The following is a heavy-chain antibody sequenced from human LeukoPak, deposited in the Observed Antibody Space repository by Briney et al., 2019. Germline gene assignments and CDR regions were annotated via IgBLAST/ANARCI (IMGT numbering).Heavy chain of an antibody. CDR3: ARTHYGETF. D-gene: IGHD4-17*01. V-gene: IGHV3-7*01. CDR1: GFTFSNYW. CDR2: TNQDGSLV. J-gene: IGHJ4*02. Sequence: PGGSLRLSCEASGFTFSNYWMTWVRQAPGKGLEWVGNTNQDGSLVYYADSLKGRFTIARDNVKNSLFLQVISLRVDDTAMYYCARTHYGETFWGQGTRVTVSS.